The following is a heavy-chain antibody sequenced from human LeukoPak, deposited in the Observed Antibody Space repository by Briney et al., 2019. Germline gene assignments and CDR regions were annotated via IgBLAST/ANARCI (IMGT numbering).Heavy chain of an antibody. CDR2: ISSDGSAT. J-gene: IGHJ4*02. D-gene: IGHD3-16*01. V-gene: IGHV3-74*01. CDR1: GFTFNCSW. Sequence: GSLRLSSVASGFTFNCSWMHWVRPAPGKGLVWVSRISSDGSATTYADSVKGRFTIYRDNAKNTLYLQMSSLRADDTAVYYCAREWGFHFDYWGQGTLVTVSS. CDR3: AREWGFHFDY.